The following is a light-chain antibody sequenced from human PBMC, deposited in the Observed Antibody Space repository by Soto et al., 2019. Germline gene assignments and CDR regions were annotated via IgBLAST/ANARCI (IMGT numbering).Light chain of an antibody. V-gene: IGKV1-27*01. CDR2: AAS. CDR3: QKYSSVPL. J-gene: IGKJ3*01. Sequence: DIQMTQSPSSLSASVGDRVTITCRASQGISNYIAWYQQKPGKAPKLLIYAASTLQSGVPSRFSGSGSGTAFTLTIQSLQPEDVATYSCQKYSSVPLFGPGPKVDIK. CDR1: QGISNY.